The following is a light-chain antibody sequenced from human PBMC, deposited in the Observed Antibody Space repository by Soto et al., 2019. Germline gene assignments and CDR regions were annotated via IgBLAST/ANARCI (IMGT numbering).Light chain of an antibody. V-gene: IGKV3D-20*02. CDR2: GAS. CDR1: QSVSNDF. J-gene: IGKJ5*01. Sequence: IVLTQSPGTLSLSPGERATLSCRASQSVSNDFLAWYQQKPGQAPRLLIYGASTRATDVPDRFSGSGSGAEFILTISRLEPEDFAVYFCQQRSNWPVTFGQGTRLEIK. CDR3: QQRSNWPVT.